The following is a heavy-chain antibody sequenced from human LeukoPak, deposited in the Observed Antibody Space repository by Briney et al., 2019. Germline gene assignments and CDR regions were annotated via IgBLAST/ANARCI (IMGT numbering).Heavy chain of an antibody. CDR1: GGSIISYY. J-gene: IGHJ4*02. D-gene: IGHD6-13*01. CDR2: IYTSGST. V-gene: IGHV4-4*07. Sequence: PSETLSLTCTVSGGSIISYYWSWIRQPAGKGLEWIGGIYTSGSTNYNPSLKCRVTISVDTSKNQFSLKLSSVTAADTAVYYCARGIAAAEDYWGQGTLVTVSS. CDR3: ARGIAAAEDY.